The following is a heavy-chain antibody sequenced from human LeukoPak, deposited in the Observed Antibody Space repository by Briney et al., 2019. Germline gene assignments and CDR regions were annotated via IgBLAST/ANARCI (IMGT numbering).Heavy chain of an antibody. J-gene: IGHJ4*02. CDR2: IYHTGST. V-gene: IGHV4-34*01. CDR1: GGSFSGYY. D-gene: IGHD6-13*01. CDR3: ARYLSIAAAGGDY. Sequence: SETLSLTCAVYGGSFSGYYWGWIRQPPGKGLEWIGTIYHTGSTYYNPSLKSRVTISVDTSKNQFSLQLTSVTAADTAVYYCARYLSIAAAGGDYWGQGTLVTVSS.